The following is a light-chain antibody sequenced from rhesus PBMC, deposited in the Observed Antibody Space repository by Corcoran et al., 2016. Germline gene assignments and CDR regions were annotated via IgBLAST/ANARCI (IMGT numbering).Light chain of an antibody. J-gene: IGKJ3*01. CDR1: QSLPDRDGYTH. CDR3: MQSTKDPFT. Sequence: DLVMTQTPLSLPVTPGEPASISCRSSQSLPDRDGYTHLHWYLQKRGQSPQLLVYLVSTRASGVPDRFSGSGSGTDFTLKISRVEPKSVGVYYFMQSTKDPFTFGPGTKLDIK. V-gene: IGKV2-78*01. CDR2: LVS.